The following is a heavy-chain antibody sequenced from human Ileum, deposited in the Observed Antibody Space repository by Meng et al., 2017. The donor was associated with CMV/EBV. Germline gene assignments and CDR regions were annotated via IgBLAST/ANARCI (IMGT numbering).Heavy chain of an antibody. V-gene: IGHV3-7*01. CDR1: GFSFGDYW. CDR2: INQDGSQQ. D-gene: IGHD1-14*01. J-gene: IGHJ4*02. Sequence: GGSLRLSCAASGFSFGDYWMNWVRQAPGKGPEWVANINQDGSQQDYVDSVKGRFTIPRDNAENSLFLQMNSLRGEDTAVYYCARLYRTSLTTPMGFWGQGTLVTVSS. CDR3: ARLYRTSLTTPMGF.